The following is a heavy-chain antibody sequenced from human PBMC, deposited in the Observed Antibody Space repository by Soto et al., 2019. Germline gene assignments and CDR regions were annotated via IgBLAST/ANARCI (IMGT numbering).Heavy chain of an antibody. CDR2: INAGNGNT. CDR3: ARGAVYGEGDYYMDV. D-gene: IGHD4-17*01. Sequence: ASVKVSCKASGYTFTSYAMHWVRQAPGQRLEWMGWINAGNGNTKYSQKFQGWVTMTRDTSISTAYMELSRLRSDDTAVYYCARGAVYGEGDYYMDVWGKGTTVTAP. V-gene: IGHV1-3*01. CDR1: GYTFTSYA. J-gene: IGHJ6*03.